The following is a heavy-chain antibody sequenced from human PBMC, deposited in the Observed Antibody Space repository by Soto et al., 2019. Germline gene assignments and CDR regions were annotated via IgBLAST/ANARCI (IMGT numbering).Heavy chain of an antibody. J-gene: IGHJ4*02. CDR2: RNPNSGHT. D-gene: IGHD4-17*01. V-gene: IGHV1-8*01. CDR1: GYTFTSYD. Sequence: QVQLVQSGAEVKKPGASVKVSCKASGYTFTSYDINWVRQATGQGLEWMGWRNPNSGHTGYAQKSQGRGTLTRNTSISTAYMELSSLRSEDTAVYYCARTLYGDNVDYWGQGTLVTVSS. CDR3: ARTLYGDNVDY.